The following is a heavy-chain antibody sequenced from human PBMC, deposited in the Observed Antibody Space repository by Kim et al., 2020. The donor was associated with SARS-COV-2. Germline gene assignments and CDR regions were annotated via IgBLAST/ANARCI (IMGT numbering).Heavy chain of an antibody. V-gene: IGHV3-23*01. Sequence: STLYAASVKCRFTISRDNAKNTLYLQMNSLRGEDTAVYYCAKDGRTFDIWGQGTMVTVSS. CDR3: AKDGRTFDI. CDR2: ST. J-gene: IGHJ3*02.